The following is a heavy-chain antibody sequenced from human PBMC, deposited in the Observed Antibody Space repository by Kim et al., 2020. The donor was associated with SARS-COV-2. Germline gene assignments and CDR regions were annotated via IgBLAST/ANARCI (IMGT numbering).Heavy chain of an antibody. V-gene: IGHV3-30-3*01. J-gene: IGHJ6*02. Sequence: GGSLRLSCAASGFTFSSYAMHWVRQAPGKGLEWVAVISYDGSNKYYADSVKGRFTISRDNSKNTLYLQMNSLRAEDTAVYYCAREGIYQLQPWYYYGMDVWGQGTTVTVSS. CDR3: AREGIYQLQPWYYYGMDV. CDR2: ISYDGSNK. D-gene: IGHD2-2*01. CDR1: GFTFSSYA.